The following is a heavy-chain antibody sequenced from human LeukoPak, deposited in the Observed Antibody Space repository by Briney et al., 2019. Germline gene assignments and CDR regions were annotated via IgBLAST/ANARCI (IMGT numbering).Heavy chain of an antibody. Sequence: GGSLRLSCTTSGFSFNTYSMSWVRQAPGKGLEWVSAINDDTPYYTDSVKGRFTISRHNAKNSLYLQMNRLRAEDTAVYYCARDPYYYDSTAYYIDSNYFDDWGQGTLVTVSS. CDR3: ARDPYYYDSTAYYIDSNYFDD. V-gene: IGHV3-69-1*01. J-gene: IGHJ4*02. CDR1: GFSFNTYS. CDR2: INDDTP. D-gene: IGHD3-22*01.